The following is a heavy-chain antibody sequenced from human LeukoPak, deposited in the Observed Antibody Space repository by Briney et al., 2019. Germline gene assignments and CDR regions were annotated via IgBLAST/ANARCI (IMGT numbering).Heavy chain of an antibody. V-gene: IGHV1-24*01. CDR1: GYTLTELS. D-gene: IGHD3-22*01. CDR2: FDPEDGET. J-gene: IGHJ4*02. Sequence: AASVKVSCKVSGYTLTELSMHWVRQAPGKGLEWMGGFDPEDGETIYAQKFRGRVTMTEDTSTDTAYMELSSLRSEDTAVYYCATWQSVYYYDSSGYLFDYWGQGTLVTVSS. CDR3: ATWQSVYYYDSSGYLFDY.